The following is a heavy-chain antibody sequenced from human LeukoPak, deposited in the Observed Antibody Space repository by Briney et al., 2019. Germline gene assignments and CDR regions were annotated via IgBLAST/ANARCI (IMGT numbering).Heavy chain of an antibody. V-gene: IGHV1-18*01. CDR1: GYTFTSYG. CDR2: ISAYNGNT. Sequence: GASVKVSCKASGYTFTSYGISWVRQAPGQGLEWMGWISAYNGNTNYAQKLQGRVTMTTDTSTSTAYMELRSLRSDDTAVYYCARGLRVYTVGKYYYYYMDVWGKGTTVTVSS. D-gene: IGHD4-23*01. J-gene: IGHJ6*03. CDR3: ARGLRVYTVGKYYYYYMDV.